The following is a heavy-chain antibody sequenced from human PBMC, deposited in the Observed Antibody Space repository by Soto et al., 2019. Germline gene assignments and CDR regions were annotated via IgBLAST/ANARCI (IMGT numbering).Heavy chain of an antibody. CDR1: GGSFSGYY. CDR2: INHSGST. CDR3: ARRKHIVVVVAASTNWFDP. Sequence: QVQLQQWGAGLLTPSETLSLTCAVYGGSFSGYYWSWIRQPPGKGLEWIGEINHSGSTNYNPSLKSRVTISVDTSKNQFSLKLSSVTAADTAVYYCARRKHIVVVVAASTNWFDPWGQGTLVTVSS. V-gene: IGHV4-34*01. D-gene: IGHD2-15*01. J-gene: IGHJ5*02.